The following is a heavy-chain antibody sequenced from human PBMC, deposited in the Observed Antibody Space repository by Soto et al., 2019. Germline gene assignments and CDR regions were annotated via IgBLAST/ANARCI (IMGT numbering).Heavy chain of an antibody. V-gene: IGHV4-30-4*08. J-gene: IGHJ6*02. D-gene: IGHD2-21*02. CDR2: IHHSGSI. CDR3: AREDDGGDSLDV. Sequence: SETLSLTCTVSGDSISSGGSYWTWIRQSPGKGLEWIGYIHHSGSILYNPSLKSRVTISVDTSKNQFSLHLTSVTAADTAVYFCAREDDGGDSLDVWGQGTTVTVSS. CDR1: GDSISSGGSY.